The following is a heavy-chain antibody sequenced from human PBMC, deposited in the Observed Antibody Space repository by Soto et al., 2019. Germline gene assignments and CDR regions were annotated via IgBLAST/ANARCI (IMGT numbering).Heavy chain of an antibody. CDR2: FDPEDGET. J-gene: IGHJ4*02. V-gene: IGHV1-24*01. CDR1: GYTLTELS. CDR3: ETRYGSGNNNEKYFDY. D-gene: IGHD3-10*01. Sequence: ASVKVSCKVSGYTLTELSMHWVRQAPGKGLEWMGGFDPEDGETIYAQKFQGRVTMTEDTSTDTAYMELSSLRSEDTAVYYCETRYGSGNNNEKYFDYWGQGTLVTVSS.